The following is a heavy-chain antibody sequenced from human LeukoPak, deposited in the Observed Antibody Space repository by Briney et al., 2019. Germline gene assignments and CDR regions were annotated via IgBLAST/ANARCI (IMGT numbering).Heavy chain of an antibody. Sequence: SETLSLTCTVSGGSISSGGYYWSWIRQHPGKGLEWIGYIYYSGSTYYNPSLKSRVTISADTSKNQFSLKLSSVTAADTAVYYCARAPQVYWSYSSWYIFEFWGQGTLVTVSS. V-gene: IGHV4-31*03. D-gene: IGHD3-10*01. CDR3: ARAPQVYWSYSSWYIFEF. CDR1: GGSISSGGYY. CDR2: IYYSGST. J-gene: IGHJ4*02.